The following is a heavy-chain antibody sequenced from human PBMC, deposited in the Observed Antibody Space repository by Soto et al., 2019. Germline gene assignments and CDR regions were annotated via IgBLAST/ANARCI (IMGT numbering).Heavy chain of an antibody. Sequence: QVQLVESGGGVVQPGRSQRLSCAASGFTFSSYAMYWVRQAPGKGLEWVAVISYDGNNKYYADSVKVRFTISRDNSKNTLYLQMNSLRAEDTAVYYCARAGCDGGSCYTLVGLRYGMDVWGQGTTVTVSS. J-gene: IGHJ6*02. CDR2: ISYDGNNK. CDR1: GFTFSSYA. D-gene: IGHD2-15*01. CDR3: ARAGCDGGSCYTLVGLRYGMDV. V-gene: IGHV3-30-3*01.